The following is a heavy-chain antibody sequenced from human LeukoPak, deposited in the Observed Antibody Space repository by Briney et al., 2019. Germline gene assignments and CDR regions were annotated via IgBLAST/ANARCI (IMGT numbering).Heavy chain of an antibody. CDR3: AKAGGSVPAAISGWFDP. D-gene: IGHD2-2*01. CDR1: GFTFSSYA. V-gene: IGHV3-23*01. J-gene: IGHJ5*02. Sequence: GASLRLSCAASGFTFSSYAMSWVRQGPGKGLEWVSAISGSGGSTYYADSVKGRFTNSRDNSKNTLHLQMDSLRAEDTAVYHCAKAGGSVPAAISGWFDPWGQGTLVTVSS. CDR2: ISGSGGST.